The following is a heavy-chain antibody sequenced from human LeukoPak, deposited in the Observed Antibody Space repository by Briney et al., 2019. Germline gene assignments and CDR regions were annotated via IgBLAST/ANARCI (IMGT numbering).Heavy chain of an antibody. Sequence: SVKVSCKASRGTFSSYAISWVRQAPGQRLEWMGRIIPILGIANYAQKFQGRVTITADKSTSTAYMELSRLRSEDTAVYYCARVWFGELLTEYYYYGMDVWGQGTTVTVSS. V-gene: IGHV1-69*04. CDR3: ARVWFGELLTEYYYYGMDV. CDR2: IIPILGIA. CDR1: RGTFSSYA. J-gene: IGHJ6*02. D-gene: IGHD3-10*01.